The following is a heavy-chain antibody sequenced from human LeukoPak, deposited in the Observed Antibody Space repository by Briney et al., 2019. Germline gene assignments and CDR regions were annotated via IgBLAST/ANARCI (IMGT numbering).Heavy chain of an antibody. CDR1: GYTFTSYY. Sequence: GASVKVSCKASGYTFTSYYMHWVRQAPGQGLEWMGIINPSGGSTSYAQEFQGRVTMTTDTSTSTAYMELRSLRSDDTAVYYCARAGVVVAASPLRYWGQGTLVTVSS. J-gene: IGHJ4*02. CDR2: INPSGGST. CDR3: ARAGVVVAASPLRY. V-gene: IGHV1-46*01. D-gene: IGHD2-15*01.